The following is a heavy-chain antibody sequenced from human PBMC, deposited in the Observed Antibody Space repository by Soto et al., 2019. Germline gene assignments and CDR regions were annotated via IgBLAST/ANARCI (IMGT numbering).Heavy chain of an antibody. Sequence: QVRLVESGGGLVKPGGSLRLSCAASGFTFSDYQMSWIRQAPGKGLEWVSYIGSSGLSVYYEDSVKGRFTISRDNANNSLYLEMNSLRAEDSAVYYCARDLRQLLSHNYYYYYLDVWGKGTTVSVSS. CDR3: ARDLRQLLSHNYYYYYLDV. CDR2: IGSSGLSV. V-gene: IGHV3-11*01. J-gene: IGHJ6*03. D-gene: IGHD2-2*01. CDR1: GFTFSDYQ.